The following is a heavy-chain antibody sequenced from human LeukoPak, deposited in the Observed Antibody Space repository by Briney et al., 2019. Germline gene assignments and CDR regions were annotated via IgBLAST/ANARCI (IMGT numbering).Heavy chain of an antibody. J-gene: IGHJ4*02. CDR2: ISGMSSTI. CDR1: GFTFRSYS. Sequence: HPGGSLRLSCAASGFTFRSYSMNWVRQAPGKGLEWVSFISGMSSTIYYADSVKGRFTISRDNAKNSLYLQMNSLRAEDTALYYCAKGRELRSPTDYWGQGTLVTVSS. CDR3: AKGRELRSPTDY. D-gene: IGHD1-26*01. V-gene: IGHV3-48*04.